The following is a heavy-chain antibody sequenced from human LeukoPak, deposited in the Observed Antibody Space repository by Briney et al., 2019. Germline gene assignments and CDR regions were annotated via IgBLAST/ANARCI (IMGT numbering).Heavy chain of an antibody. J-gene: IGHJ4*02. D-gene: IGHD4-17*01. CDR3: ARGKIDYGDYSQYYFDY. CDR2: IIPIFGTA. V-gene: IGHV1-69*06. CDR1: GGTFSSYA. Sequence: GASVKVSCKASGGTFSSYAISWVRQAPGQGLEWMGGIIPIFGTANYAQKFQGRVTITADKSTSTAYMELSSLRSEDTAVYYCARGKIDYGDYSQYYFDYWGQGTLVTVSS.